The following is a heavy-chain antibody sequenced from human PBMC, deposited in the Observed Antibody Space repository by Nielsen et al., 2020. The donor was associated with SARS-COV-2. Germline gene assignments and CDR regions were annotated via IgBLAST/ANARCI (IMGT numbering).Heavy chain of an antibody. Sequence: SETLSLTCTVSGGSVSSGYYYWNWIRQPPGKGLEWIGYIYNSGSPNYNPSLRSRVAVSLDMSKNQFSLKLSSVTAADTAVYYCAASDYYGSIRDLWGQGTLVTVSS. CDR2: IYNSGSP. J-gene: IGHJ5*02. V-gene: IGHV4-61*01. CDR3: AASDYYGSIRDL. D-gene: IGHD3-10*01. CDR1: GGSVSSGYYY.